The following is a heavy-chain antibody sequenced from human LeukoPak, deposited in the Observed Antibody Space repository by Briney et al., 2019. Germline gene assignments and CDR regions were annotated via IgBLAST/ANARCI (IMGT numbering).Heavy chain of an antibody. CDR3: ASSLSGKVVIANYYYYYYMDV. CDR2: IIPIFGTA. J-gene: IGHJ6*03. V-gene: IGHV1-69*05. D-gene: IGHD2-21*01. Sequence: SVKVSCKASGGTFSSYAISWVRQAPGQGLEWMGRIIPIFGTANYAQKFQGRVTITTDESTSTAYMELSSLRSEDTAVYYCASSLSGKVVIANYYYYYYMDVWGKGTTVTVSS. CDR1: GGTFSSYA.